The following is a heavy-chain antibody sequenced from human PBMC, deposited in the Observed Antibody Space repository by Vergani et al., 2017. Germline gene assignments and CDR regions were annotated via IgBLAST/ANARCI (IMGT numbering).Heavy chain of an antibody. D-gene: IGHD3-10*01. CDR1: GGSISSGGYY. CDR3: ARVPPPYGSGSYPYDAFDI. CDR2: IYYSGST. V-gene: IGHV4-31*03. J-gene: IGHJ3*02. Sequence: QVQLQESGPGLVKPSQTLSLTCTVSGGSISSGGYYWSWIRQHPGKGLEWIGYIYYSGSTYYNPSLKSRVTISVDTSKNQFYLKLSSVTAADTAVYYCARVPPPYGSGSYPYDAFDIWGQGTMVTVSS.